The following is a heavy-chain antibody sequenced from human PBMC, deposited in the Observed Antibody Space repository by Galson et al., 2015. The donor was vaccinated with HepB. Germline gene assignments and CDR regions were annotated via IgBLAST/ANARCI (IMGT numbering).Heavy chain of an antibody. Sequence: SVKVSCKASGGTFSSYAISWVRQAPGQGLEWMGGIIPIFGTANYAQKFQGRVTITADESTSTAYMELSSLRSEDTAVYYCARAARITMVQGAQLYYFDYWGQGTLVTVSS. CDR3: ARAARITMVQGAQLYYFDY. CDR2: IIPIFGTA. CDR1: GGTFSSYA. D-gene: IGHD3-10*01. V-gene: IGHV1-69*13. J-gene: IGHJ4*02.